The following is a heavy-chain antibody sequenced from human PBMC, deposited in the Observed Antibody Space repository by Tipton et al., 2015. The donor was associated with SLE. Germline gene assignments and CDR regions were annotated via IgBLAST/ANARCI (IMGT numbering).Heavy chain of an antibody. Sequence: GSLRLSCAASGFTVSSNYMSWVRQAPGKGLEWVSVIYSGGSTYYADSVKGRFTISRDNSKNTLYLQMNSLRAEDTAVHYCARESRLGSSSSPYFDYWGQGTLVTVSS. J-gene: IGHJ4*02. V-gene: IGHV3-66*02. CDR2: IYSGGST. CDR3: ARESRLGSSSSPYFDY. CDR1: GFTVSSNY. D-gene: IGHD6-13*01.